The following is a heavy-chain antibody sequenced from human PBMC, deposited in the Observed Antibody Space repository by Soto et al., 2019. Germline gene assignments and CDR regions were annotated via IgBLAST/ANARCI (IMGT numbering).Heavy chain of an antibody. CDR3: ARAPAYCGGECYSLRY. Sequence: QVQLVQSGAEVKKPGASVKVSCKASGYTFTSYYMHWVRQAPGQGLEWMGIINPSGGSTSYAQKFQGRVNMTRDTSTSTVYMELSSLRSEDTAVYYCARAPAYCGGECYSLRYWGQGTLVTVSS. CDR1: GYTFTSYY. V-gene: IGHV1-46*03. J-gene: IGHJ4*02. CDR2: INPSGGST. D-gene: IGHD2-21*01.